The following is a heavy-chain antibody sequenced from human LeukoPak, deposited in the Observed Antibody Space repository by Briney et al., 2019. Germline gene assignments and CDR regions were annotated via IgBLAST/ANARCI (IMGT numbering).Heavy chain of an antibody. D-gene: IGHD6-19*01. CDR3: ARGGWSLDY. V-gene: IGHV4-59*11. Sequence: PSETLSLTCTVSGDSISSHYWTWIRQPPGKGLEWVGYIHYSGATNYNPSPKSRITTSLDTSKNQFSLKLNSLTAADTAVYYCARGGWSLDYWGQGTLVTVSS. CDR1: GDSISSHY. J-gene: IGHJ4*02. CDR2: IHYSGAT.